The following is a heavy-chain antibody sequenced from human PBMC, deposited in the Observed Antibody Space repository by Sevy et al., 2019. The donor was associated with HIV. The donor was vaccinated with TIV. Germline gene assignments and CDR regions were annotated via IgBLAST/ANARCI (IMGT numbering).Heavy chain of an antibody. V-gene: IGHV3-7*01. CDR3: ARSAGYYDFWSGYYAAFDY. Sequence: GGSLRLSCAASGFTFSSYWMSWVRQAPGKGLEWVANIKQDGSEKYYVDSVKGRFTISRDNAKNSLYLQMNSLRAEDTAVYYCARSAGYYDFWSGYYAAFDYWGQGTLVTVSS. CDR1: GFTFSSYW. J-gene: IGHJ4*02. CDR2: IKQDGSEK. D-gene: IGHD3-3*01.